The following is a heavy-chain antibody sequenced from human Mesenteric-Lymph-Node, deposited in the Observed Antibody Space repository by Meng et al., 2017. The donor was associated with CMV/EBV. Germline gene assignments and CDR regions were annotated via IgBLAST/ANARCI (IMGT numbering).Heavy chain of an antibody. CDR3: ARDLLTPYYYYYGMDV. Sequence: GESLKISCAASGFTFSSYSMNWVRQAPGKGLEWVSSISSSSSYIYYADSVKGRFTISRDNAKNSLYLQMNSLRAEDTAVYYCARDLLTPYYYYYGMDVWGQGTTVTVSS. V-gene: IGHV3-21*01. CDR1: GFTFSSYS. D-gene: IGHD2-15*01. J-gene: IGHJ6*02. CDR2: ISSSSSYI.